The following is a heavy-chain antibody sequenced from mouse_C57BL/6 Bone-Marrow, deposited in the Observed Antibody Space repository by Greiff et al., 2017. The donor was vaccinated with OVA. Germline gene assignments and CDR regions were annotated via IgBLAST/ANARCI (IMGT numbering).Heavy chain of an antibody. J-gene: IGHJ1*03. V-gene: IGHV1-36*01. D-gene: IGHD1-1*01. CDR2: VYPYNGGT. CDR3: ARDYYYGSSYLSYWYFDV. Sequence: VQLQQSGPVLVKPGPSVKISCKASGFTFTDYYMHWVKQRHGKSLEWIGLVYPYNGGTSYNQKFKGKATLTVDTSSSTAYMELNILTSEDSAVYYWARDYYYGSSYLSYWYFDVWGTGTTVTVSS. CDR1: GFTFTDYY.